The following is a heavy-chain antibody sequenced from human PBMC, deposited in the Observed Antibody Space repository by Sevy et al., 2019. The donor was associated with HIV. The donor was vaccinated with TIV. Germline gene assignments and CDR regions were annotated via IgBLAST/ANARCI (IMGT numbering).Heavy chain of an antibody. Sequence: GESLKISCAASGFGFSGTWMNWVRQAPGKGLEWVAIISPEGSRIDYADSGKGRLIISRDNANSSVSLQMNSLRVEDMGVYYCAKDRGWKTFDYWGQGALVTVSS. CDR2: ISPEGSRI. V-gene: IGHV3-7*04. CDR1: GFGFSGTW. CDR3: AKDRGWKTFDY. J-gene: IGHJ4*02. D-gene: IGHD3-10*01.